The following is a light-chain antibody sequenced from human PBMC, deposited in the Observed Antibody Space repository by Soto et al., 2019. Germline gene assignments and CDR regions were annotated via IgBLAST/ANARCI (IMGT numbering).Light chain of an antibody. V-gene: IGLV2-23*02. J-gene: IGLJ3*02. CDR1: SSDVGSYNL. CDR3: CSYAGSLWV. Sequence: QSALTQPASVSGSPGQSITISCTGTSSDVGSYNLVSWYQQHPGKAPKLMIYEVSKRPSGVSNRFSGSKSGNTASLTIAGLQAEDEADYYCCSYAGSLWVFGGGTKQTVL. CDR2: EVS.